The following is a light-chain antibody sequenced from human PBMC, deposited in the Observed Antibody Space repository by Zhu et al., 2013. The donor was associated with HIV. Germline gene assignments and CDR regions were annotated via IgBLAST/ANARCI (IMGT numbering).Light chain of an antibody. J-gene: IGLJ3*02. V-gene: IGLV1-51*01. CDR3: ATWDAALSVWL. CDR1: TSHIDGYS. Sequence: QSVLTQPPSVSAPPGQTVTIHCSGSTSHIDGYSISWYQHVVGRAPRLLIYDNDKRPTGIPDRFSGSKSGASVTLDIIDLQTADEADYYCATWDAALSVWLFGAGTKVTVL. CDR2: DND.